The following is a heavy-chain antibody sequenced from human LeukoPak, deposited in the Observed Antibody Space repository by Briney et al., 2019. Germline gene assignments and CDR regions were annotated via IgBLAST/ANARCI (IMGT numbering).Heavy chain of an antibody. CDR3: ARGGYGGLDY. Sequence: PGGSLRLSCAASGFTVSSNYMSWVRQAPGKGLEWVSLLFSGGTTYYADSVKGRFTISRDNSKNTLYLQMNSLRAEDTALYYCARGGYGGLDYWGQGTLVTVSS. CDR1: GFTVSSNY. V-gene: IGHV3-53*01. CDR2: LFSGGTT. J-gene: IGHJ4*02. D-gene: IGHD4-23*01.